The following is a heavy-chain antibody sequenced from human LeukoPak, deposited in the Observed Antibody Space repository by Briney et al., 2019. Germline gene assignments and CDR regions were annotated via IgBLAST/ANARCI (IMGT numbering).Heavy chain of an antibody. CDR2: INPNSGGT. D-gene: IGHD2-15*01. CDR3: ARDRLRLGYERTNWFDP. CDR1: GYTFTGFH. J-gene: IGHJ5*02. V-gene: IGHV1-2*02. Sequence: GASVKVSCKASGYTFTGFHMHWVRQAPGQGLEGMGWINPNSGGTNYEQKFQGRVTMTRDTSISTLYMELSRLRSDDTAVYYCARDRLRLGYERTNWFDPWGQGTLVTVSS.